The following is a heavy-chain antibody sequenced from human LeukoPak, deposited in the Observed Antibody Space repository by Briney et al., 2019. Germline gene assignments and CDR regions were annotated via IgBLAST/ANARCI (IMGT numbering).Heavy chain of an antibody. CDR2: IYYSGST. CDR3: AREGITMVRGVIIGGTAP. CDR1: GGSISSYY. V-gene: IGHV4-59*12. D-gene: IGHD3-10*01. Sequence: SETLSLTCTVSGGSISSYYWSWIRQPPGKGLEWIGYIYYSGSTYYNPSLKSRVTISVDTSKYQFSLKLSSVTASDTAVCYCAREGITMVRGVIIGGTAPWGQGTLVTVSS. J-gene: IGHJ5*02.